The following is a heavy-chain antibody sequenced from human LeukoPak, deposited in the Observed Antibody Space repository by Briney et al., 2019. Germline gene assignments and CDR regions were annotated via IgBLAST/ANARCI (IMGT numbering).Heavy chain of an antibody. D-gene: IGHD6-13*01. CDR3: ARVSSWYYFDY. CDR2: IKQDGSEK. Sequence: GGSLRLSCAASGVTFSSYWMSWVRQAPGKGLEWVANIKQDGSEKDYVDSVKGRFTISRDDAKNSLHLQMNSLRAEDTAVYYCARVSSWYYFDYWGQGTLVTVSS. J-gene: IGHJ4*02. V-gene: IGHV3-7*01. CDR1: GVTFSSYW.